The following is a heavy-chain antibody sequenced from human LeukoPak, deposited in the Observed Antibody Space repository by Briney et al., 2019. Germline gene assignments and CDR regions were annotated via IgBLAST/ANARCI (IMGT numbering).Heavy chain of an antibody. CDR3: ARIDHRSGYSLHY. D-gene: IGHD3-22*01. CDR2: INPNTGGT. Sequence: GASVKVSCKASGYTFTGYHMHWVRQAPGQGLEWMGRINPNTGGTEYAQKFQGRVTMTRDTSISTVYMGLSSLRSEDTAMYYCARIDHRSGYSLHYWGQGTLVTVSS. CDR1: GYTFTGYH. V-gene: IGHV1-2*06. J-gene: IGHJ4*02.